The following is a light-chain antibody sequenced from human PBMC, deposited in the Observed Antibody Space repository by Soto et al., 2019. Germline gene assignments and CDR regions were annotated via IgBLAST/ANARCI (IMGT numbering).Light chain of an antibody. V-gene: IGKV3-11*01. J-gene: IGKJ1*01. Sequence: EIFLTQSPATLSLSPGERATLSRRASQSVSSYLAWYQQKPGQAPRLLIYDASNRATGIPARFSGSGSGTDFTLTISRLEPEDFAMYYCQQYGSSLITFGQGTKVDIK. CDR2: DAS. CDR1: QSVSSY. CDR3: QQYGSSLIT.